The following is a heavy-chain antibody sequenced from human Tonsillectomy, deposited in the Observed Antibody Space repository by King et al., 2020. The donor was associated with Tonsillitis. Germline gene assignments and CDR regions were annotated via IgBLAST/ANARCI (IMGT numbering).Heavy chain of an antibody. V-gene: IGHV3-21*01. CDR3: AGEWKPYYFGSGGWDGMDV. CDR1: GFTFSSYS. Sequence: VQLVESGGGLVKPGGSLRLSCAASGFTFSSYSMNWVRQAPGKGLEWVSSISSSSSYIYYADSVKGRFTISRDNAKNSLYLQMNSLRAEDTAVYYCAGEWKPYYFGSGGWDGMDVWGQGTTVTVSS. D-gene: IGHD3-10*01. CDR2: ISSSSSYI. J-gene: IGHJ6*02.